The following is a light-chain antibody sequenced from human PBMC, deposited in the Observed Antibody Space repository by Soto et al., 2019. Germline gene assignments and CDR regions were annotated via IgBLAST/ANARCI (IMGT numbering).Light chain of an antibody. V-gene: IGLV1-40*01. J-gene: IGLJ1*01. Sequence: QSVLTQPPSVSGAPGQTVTISCTGSSSNIGAGYDVHWYQQFPGTAPKLLIYANTKRPSGVPDRISGSKSGTSASLAITGLQADDEADYYCQSYDSGLTLRVFGSGTKLTVL. CDR1: SSNIGAGYD. CDR2: ANT. CDR3: QSYDSGLTLRV.